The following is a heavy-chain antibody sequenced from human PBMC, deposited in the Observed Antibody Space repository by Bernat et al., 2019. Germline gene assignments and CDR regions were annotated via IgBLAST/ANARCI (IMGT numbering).Heavy chain of an antibody. J-gene: IGHJ4*02. V-gene: IGHV3-33*01. CDR1: GFTFSDNG. Sequence: QVQLVESGGGVVQLGRSLRLSCAASGFTFSDNGMHWVRQAPGKGLEWVAVIWHDGSNENYAESVKGRFTISRDNSESTLYLQMNSLRAEDSALYYCAREHIVGSTRGFDYWGQGTLVTVSS. CDR3: AREHIVGSTRGFDY. D-gene: IGHD1-26*01. CDR2: IWHDGSNE.